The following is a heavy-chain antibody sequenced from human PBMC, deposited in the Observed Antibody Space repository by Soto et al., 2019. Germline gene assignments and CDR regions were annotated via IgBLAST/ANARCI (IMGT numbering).Heavy chain of an antibody. V-gene: IGHV3-53*01. D-gene: IGHD1-26*01. CDR1: GFTVSSSF. CDR2: IYTGGST. CDR3: ARDPVGSYYFDD. J-gene: IGHJ4*02. Sequence: PGGSLRLSCAASGFTVSSSFMSWVRQAPGKGLEWVSVIYTGGSTYSADSVKGRFTISRDNSKNTLFLQMNSLRAEDTAMYYCARDPVGSYYFDDWGQGTLVTVSS.